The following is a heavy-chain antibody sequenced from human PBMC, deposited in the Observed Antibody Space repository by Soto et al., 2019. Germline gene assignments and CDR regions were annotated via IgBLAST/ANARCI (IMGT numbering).Heavy chain of an antibody. CDR3: ARDLGDSGYVAREDSDD. V-gene: IGHV3-21*01. D-gene: IGHD5-12*01. CDR2: ISSSSSYI. J-gene: IGHJ4*02. CDR1: GFTFSSYS. Sequence: PGGSLRLSCAASGFTFSSYSMNWVRQAPGKGLEWVSSISSSSSYIYYADSVKGRFTISRDNAKNSLYLQMNSLRAEDTAVYYCARDLGDSGYVAREDSDDGGQGALVT.